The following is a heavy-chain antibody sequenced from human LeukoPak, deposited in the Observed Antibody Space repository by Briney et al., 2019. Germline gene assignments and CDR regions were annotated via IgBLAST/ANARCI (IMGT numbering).Heavy chain of an antibody. D-gene: IGHD2/OR15-2a*01. CDR2: ISGSDAGT. CDR1: GFTFSDAW. J-gene: IGHJ4*02. V-gene: IGHV3-23*01. Sequence: GGSLRLSCAASGFTFSDAWMTWVRQAPGKGLEWVSAISGSDAGTYYADSVKGRFTISRDNSKNTLYLQMNSLRAEDTVIYYCAKERSFGTWLGDYWGQGTLVTVSS. CDR3: AKERSFGTWLGDY.